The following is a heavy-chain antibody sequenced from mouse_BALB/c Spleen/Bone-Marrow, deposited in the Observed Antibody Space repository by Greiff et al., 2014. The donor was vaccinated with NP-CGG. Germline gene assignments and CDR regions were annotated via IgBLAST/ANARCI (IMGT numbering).Heavy chain of an antibody. CDR3: ARDYDYDY. V-gene: IGHV5-6-3*01. Sequence: EVQGVESGGGLVQPGGSLKLSCAASGFTFSSYGMSLVRQTPDKRLELVATINGNGGSTYYPDSVKGRFTISRDNAKNTLYLQMSSLKSEDTAMYYCARDYDYDYWGQGTTLTVSS. CDR2: INGNGGST. D-gene: IGHD2-4*01. CDR1: GFTFSSYG. J-gene: IGHJ2*01.